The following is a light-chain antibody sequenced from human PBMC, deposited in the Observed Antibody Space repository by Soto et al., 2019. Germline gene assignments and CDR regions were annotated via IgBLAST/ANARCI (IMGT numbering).Light chain of an antibody. CDR2: GAS. CDR1: QSVSSTY. Sequence: EMVLTQSPGTLSLSPGERATLSCRASQSVSSTYLAWYQQKPGQAPRLLISGASSRATGIPDRFSGSGSGTDFTLTITRLEPEDFAVYYCQQYGSSPKTFGQGTKVDIK. J-gene: IGKJ1*01. CDR3: QQYGSSPKT. V-gene: IGKV3-20*01.